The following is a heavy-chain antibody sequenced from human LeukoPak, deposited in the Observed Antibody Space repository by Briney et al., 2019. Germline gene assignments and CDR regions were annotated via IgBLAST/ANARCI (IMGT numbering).Heavy chain of an antibody. V-gene: IGHV4-30-4*01. Sequence: PSETLSLTCTVSGGSISSGDYYWSWIRQPPGKGLEWIGYIYYSGSTYYNPSLKSRVTISVDTSKNHFSLRLSSVIAADTAVYYCAREGAVLQPRFDPWGQGTLVTVSS. CDR3: AREGAVLQPRFDP. D-gene: IGHD1-1*01. CDR1: GGSISSGDYY. J-gene: IGHJ5*02. CDR2: IYYSGST.